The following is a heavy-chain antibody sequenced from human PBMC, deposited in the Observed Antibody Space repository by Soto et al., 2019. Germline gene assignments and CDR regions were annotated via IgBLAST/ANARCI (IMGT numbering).Heavy chain of an antibody. CDR3: AKDLADTALLGFDY. V-gene: IGHV3-9*01. CDR1: GFTFDDYA. D-gene: IGHD5-18*01. Sequence: EVQLVESGGGLVQPGRSLRLSCAASGFTFDDYAMHWVRQAPGKGLEWVSGISWNSGSIGYADSVKGRFTISRDNAKNSLYLQMNSLRAEDTALYYCAKDLADTALLGFDYWGQGTLVTVSS. J-gene: IGHJ4*02. CDR2: ISWNSGSI.